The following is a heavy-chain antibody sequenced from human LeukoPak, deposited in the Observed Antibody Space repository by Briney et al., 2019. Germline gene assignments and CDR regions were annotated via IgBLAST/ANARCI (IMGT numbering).Heavy chain of an antibody. J-gene: IGHJ5*02. D-gene: IGHD6-13*01. CDR3: AREGSSSWYWSDP. Sequence: GGSLRLSCAASGFTFSSYSMNWVRQAPGKGLEWVSSISSSSSYIYYADSVKGRFTISRDNAKNSLYLQMNSLRAEDTAVYYCAREGSSSWYWSDPWGQGTLVTVSS. CDR2: ISSSSSYI. V-gene: IGHV3-21*01. CDR1: GFTFSSYS.